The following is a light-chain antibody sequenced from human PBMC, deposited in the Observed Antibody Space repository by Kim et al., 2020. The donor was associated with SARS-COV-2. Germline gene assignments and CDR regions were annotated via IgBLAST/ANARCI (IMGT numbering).Light chain of an antibody. CDR3: SSYTTNSTML. CDR2: DVS. J-gene: IGLJ2*01. CDR1: NSDVGALAP. V-gene: IGLV2-14*01. Sequence: GRSFTISCTGTNSDVGALAPVSWYRHLPGNAPKLLIYDVSNRPSGVSDRLSGSRSGNTASLTISGLQAEAEAEYYCSSYTTNSTMLFGGWTQLTVL.